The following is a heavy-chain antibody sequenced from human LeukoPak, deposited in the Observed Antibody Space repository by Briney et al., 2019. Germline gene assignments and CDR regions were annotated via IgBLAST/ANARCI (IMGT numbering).Heavy chain of an antibody. CDR1: GFTFSDYY. D-gene: IGHD3-22*01. CDR3: ARGDYYDSSSAAFDI. Sequence: AGGSLRLSCAASGFTFSDYYVSWIRQAPGKGLEWVSYISSSGSTIYYADSVKGRFTISRDNAKNSLYLQMNSLRAEDTAVDYCARGDYYDSSSAAFDIWGQGTMVTVSS. CDR2: ISSSGSTI. V-gene: IGHV3-11*01. J-gene: IGHJ3*02.